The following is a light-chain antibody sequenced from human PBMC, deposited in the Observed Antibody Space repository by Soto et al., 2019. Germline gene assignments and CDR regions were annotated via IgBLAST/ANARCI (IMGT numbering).Light chain of an antibody. CDR1: SSNITSNT. Sequence: QYVLTQPPSASGTPGQRVTISCSGSSSNITSNTVNWYQQLPGTAPKLLIYSNNQRPSGVPDRFSGSKSGTSASLAISGLQSEDEADYYCAAWDDSLNGWVFGGGTKLTVL. CDR2: SNN. J-gene: IGLJ3*02. V-gene: IGLV1-44*01. CDR3: AAWDDSLNGWV.